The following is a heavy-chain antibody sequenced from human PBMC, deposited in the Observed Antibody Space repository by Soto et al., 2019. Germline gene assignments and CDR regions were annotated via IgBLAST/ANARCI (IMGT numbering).Heavy chain of an antibody. CDR2: ISAYNDNT. Sequence: QVQLVQSGAEVKKPGASVKVSCKASGYTFTSYGISWVRQAPGQGLEWMGWISAYNDNTNYAQKLQGRVTMTIDTSTTTAYMDLRSLRSDDTAVYYCARAPYYYGSGSYYNGPNYYYYYMDVWGKGTTVTVSS. D-gene: IGHD3-10*01. J-gene: IGHJ6*03. CDR1: GYTFTSYG. CDR3: ARAPYYYGSGSYYNGPNYYYYYMDV. V-gene: IGHV1-18*01.